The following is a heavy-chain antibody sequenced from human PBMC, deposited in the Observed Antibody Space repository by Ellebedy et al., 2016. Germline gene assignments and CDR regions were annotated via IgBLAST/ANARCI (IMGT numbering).Heavy chain of an antibody. Sequence: GESLKISCAASGFTFSDHYMDWVRQAPGKGLEWVGFIRSKAYGGTTEYAASVKGRFTISGDDSKNSLYLQMNSLKTEDTAVYYCARVGEGGATLPYDHWGQGTLVTVSS. CDR3: ARVGEGGATLPYDH. V-gene: IGHV3-72*01. CDR2: IRSKAYGGTT. CDR1: GFTFSDHY. J-gene: IGHJ4*02. D-gene: IGHD1-26*01.